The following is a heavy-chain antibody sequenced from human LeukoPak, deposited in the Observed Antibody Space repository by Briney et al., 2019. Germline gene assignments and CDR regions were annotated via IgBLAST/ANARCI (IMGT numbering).Heavy chain of an antibody. J-gene: IGHJ4*02. CDR1: GYTFTSYD. V-gene: IGHV1-8*03. Sequence: GASVKVSCKASGYTFTSYDINWVRQATGQGLEWMGWMNPNSGNTGYAQKFQGRVTITRNTSISTAYMELSGLRSEDTAVYYCATSSEYFDWLLDFDYWGQGTLVTVSS. CDR3: ATSSEYFDWLLDFDY. CDR2: MNPNSGNT. D-gene: IGHD3-9*01.